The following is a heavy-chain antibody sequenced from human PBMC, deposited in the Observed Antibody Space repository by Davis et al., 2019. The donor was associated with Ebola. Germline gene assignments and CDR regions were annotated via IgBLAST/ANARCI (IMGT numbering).Heavy chain of an antibody. CDR2: IRSKANSYAT. Sequence: GESLKISCAASGFTFSGSAMHWVRQASGKGLEWVGRIRSKANSYATAYAASVKGRFTISRDDSKNTAYLQMNSLKTEDTAVYYCTTRIVVVPAAIYSGYDDFDYWGQGTLVTVSS. CDR3: TTRIVVVPAAIYSGYDDFDY. CDR1: GFTFSGSA. D-gene: IGHD2-2*02. V-gene: IGHV3-73*01. J-gene: IGHJ4*02.